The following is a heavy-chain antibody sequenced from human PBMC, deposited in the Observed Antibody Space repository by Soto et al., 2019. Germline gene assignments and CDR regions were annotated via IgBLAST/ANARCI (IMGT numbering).Heavy chain of an antibody. CDR3: ARVHITMVRVDY. V-gene: IGHV4-39*07. CDR1: GGSISSSSYY. CDR2: IYYSGST. Sequence: ASETLSLTCTVSGGSISSSSYYWGWIRQPPGEGLEWIGSIYYSGSTYYNPSLKSRVTISVDTSKNQFSLKLSSVTAADTAVYYCARVHITMVRVDYWGQGTLVTVSS. D-gene: IGHD3-10*01. J-gene: IGHJ4*02.